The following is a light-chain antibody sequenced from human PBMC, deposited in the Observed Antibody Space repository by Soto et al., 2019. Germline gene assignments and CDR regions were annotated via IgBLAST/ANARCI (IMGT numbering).Light chain of an antibody. CDR1: SGDVGAYNY. Sequence: QSALTQPRSVSGSPGQSVTISCTGTSGDVGAYNYVSWYQQHPGKAPKLMIYDVTKRPSGVPDRFSGSKSANTASLTISGLQPEDEADYYCCSYAGSSTRVFSGGTKLTVL. CDR2: DVT. V-gene: IGLV2-11*01. J-gene: IGLJ2*01. CDR3: CSYAGSSTRV.